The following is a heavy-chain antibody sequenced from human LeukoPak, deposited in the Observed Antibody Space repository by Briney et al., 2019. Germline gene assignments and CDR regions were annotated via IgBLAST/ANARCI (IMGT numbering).Heavy chain of an antibody. CDR3: ARDFETGGYYYYGMDV. CDR2: IYSGGRT. V-gene: IGHV3-53*01. D-gene: IGHD3-10*01. J-gene: IGHJ6*02. Sequence: GGSLRLSCVASGLTVRSNYMSWVRQAPGKGLEWASVIYSGGRTYYADAVKGRFTMSRDNSKNTVYLQMNSLTAEDTAVYYCARDFETGGYYYYGMDVWGQGTTVTVSS. CDR1: GLTVRSNY.